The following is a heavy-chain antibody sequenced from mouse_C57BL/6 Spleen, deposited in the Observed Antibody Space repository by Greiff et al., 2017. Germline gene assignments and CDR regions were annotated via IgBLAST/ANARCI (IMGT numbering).Heavy chain of an antibody. V-gene: IGHV1-53*01. J-gene: IGHJ3*01. Sequence: QVHVKQPGTELVKPGASVKLSCKASGYTFTSYWMHWVKQRPGQGLEWIGNINPSNGGTNYNEKFKSKATLTVDKSSSTAYMQLSSLTSEDSAVYYCARRHYGNHGFAYWGQGTLVTVSA. CDR3: ARRHYGNHGFAY. CDR2: INPSNGGT. D-gene: IGHD2-1*01. CDR1: GYTFTSYW.